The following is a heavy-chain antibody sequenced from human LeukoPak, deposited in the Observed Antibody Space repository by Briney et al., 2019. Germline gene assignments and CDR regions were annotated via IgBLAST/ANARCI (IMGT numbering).Heavy chain of an antibody. CDR2: VSYSGGST. CDR3: AREAIGISRRGGFDI. J-gene: IGHJ3*02. CDR1: GFTFSNYA. V-gene: IGHV3-64*01. D-gene: IGHD2/OR15-2a*01. Sequence: PGGSLRLSCAASGFTFSNYAMHWVLQPPGKGLESVSGVSYSGGSTYYANSVKGRFTLCRDNSKNTLNLQMGSLRTEDMAVYYCAREAIGISRRGGFDIWGQGTMVTVSS.